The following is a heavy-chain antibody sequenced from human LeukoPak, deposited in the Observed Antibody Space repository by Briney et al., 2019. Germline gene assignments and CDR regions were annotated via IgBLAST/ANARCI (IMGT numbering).Heavy chain of an antibody. CDR3: ARKGLLGSGKPWFDP. CDR1: GYTFTSYD. J-gene: IGHJ5*02. V-gene: IGHV1-8*01. CDR2: MNPNSGNT. Sequence: ASVKVSCKASGYTFTSYDINWVRQASGQGLEWMGWMNPNSGNTASAQKFQGRVTMTTNTSISPAYMELPGLRSEDTAMYFCARKGLLGSGKPWFDPWGQGTLVTVSS. D-gene: IGHD2-15*01.